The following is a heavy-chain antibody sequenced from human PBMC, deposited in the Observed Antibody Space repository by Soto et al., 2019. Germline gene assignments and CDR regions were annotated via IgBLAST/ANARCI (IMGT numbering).Heavy chain of an antibody. J-gene: IGHJ6*03. CDR3: ARPNYSWTGDRDYYYYYYMDV. Sequence: QVQLVQSGAEVKKPGSSVKVSCKASGGTFSSYTISWVRQAPGQGLEWMGRIIPILGIANYAQKFRGRVTITADKSTSTAYMELSSLRSEDTAVYYCARPNYSWTGDRDYYYYYYMDVWGKGTTVTVSS. CDR2: IIPILGIA. V-gene: IGHV1-69*02. D-gene: IGHD7-27*01. CDR1: GGTFSSYT.